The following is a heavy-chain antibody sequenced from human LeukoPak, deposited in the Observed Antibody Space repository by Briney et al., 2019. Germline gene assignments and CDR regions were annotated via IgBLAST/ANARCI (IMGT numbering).Heavy chain of an antibody. J-gene: IGHJ4*02. CDR3: ARGRAGIAAAGFDY. CDR1: GFTFSMSS. V-gene: IGHV3-30*04. D-gene: IGHD6-13*01. CDR2: ISFDGANK. Sequence: GGSLRLSCATSGFTFSMSSMHWVRLAPGKGLEWLAGISFDGANKFSGDSVKGRFSISRDNSKNTLYLQMNSLGLDDTAVYFCARGRAGIAAAGFDYWGQGTLVTVSS.